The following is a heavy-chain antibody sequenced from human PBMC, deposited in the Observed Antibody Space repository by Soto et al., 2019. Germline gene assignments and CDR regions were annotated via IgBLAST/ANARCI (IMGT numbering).Heavy chain of an antibody. J-gene: IGHJ5*02. D-gene: IGHD3-22*01. CDR1: GYSFTNYW. CDR2: IFPGDSDT. Sequence: GESLKISCKGSGYSFTNYWIGWVRQKPGKGLEWMGTIFPGDSDTRYSPSFQGQVTISADRSTSTAYLQWSSLKASDTAMYYCARADYYDSSGYPGNWFDPWGQGTLVTVSS. V-gene: IGHV5-51*01. CDR3: ARADYYDSSGYPGNWFDP.